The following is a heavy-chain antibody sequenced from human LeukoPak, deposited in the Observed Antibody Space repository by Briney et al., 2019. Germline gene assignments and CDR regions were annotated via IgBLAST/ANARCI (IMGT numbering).Heavy chain of an antibody. J-gene: IGHJ4*02. D-gene: IGHD5-18*01. CDR3: ARDGPGIQLWPYFDY. Sequence: GGSLRPSCAASGFTFSSYAMRWVRQAPGKGLEYVSAISSNGGSTYYANSVKGRFTISRDNFKNTLYLQMGSLRAEDMAVYYCARDGPGIQLWPYFDYWGQGTLVTVSS. CDR1: GFTFSSYA. CDR2: ISSNGGST. V-gene: IGHV3-64*01.